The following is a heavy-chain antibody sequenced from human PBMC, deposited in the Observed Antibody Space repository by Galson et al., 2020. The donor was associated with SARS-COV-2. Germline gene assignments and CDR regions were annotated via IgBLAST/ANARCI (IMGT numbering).Heavy chain of an antibody. V-gene: IGHV3-9*01. CDR1: GFAIDDYA. J-gene: IGHJ4*02. CDR2: ISWNSGSI. D-gene: IGHD6-19*01. Sequence: GGSLRLSCAASGFAIDDYAMHWVRQTPGKGLEWVSGISWNSGSINYADSVKGRFTISRDNSKNSLYLQMNSLRVEDTAWYYCAKERAGSGWGFDHWGRGTLVAVSS. CDR3: AKERAGSGWGFDH.